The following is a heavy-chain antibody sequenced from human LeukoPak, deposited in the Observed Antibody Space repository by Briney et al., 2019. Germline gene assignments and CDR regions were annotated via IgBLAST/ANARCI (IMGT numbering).Heavy chain of an antibody. CDR1: GFTFNSYI. CDR3: ARNENSGWGYFDY. J-gene: IGHJ4*02. V-gene: IGHV3-23*01. Sequence: GGSLRLSCAASGFTFNSYIMNWVRQAPGKGLEWVSVIGGSNGITFYVGSVKGRFTISRDNSKDTLYLQMNSLRAEDTAVYYCARNENSGWGYFDYWGQGTLVTVSS. CDR2: IGGSNGIT. D-gene: IGHD5-12*01.